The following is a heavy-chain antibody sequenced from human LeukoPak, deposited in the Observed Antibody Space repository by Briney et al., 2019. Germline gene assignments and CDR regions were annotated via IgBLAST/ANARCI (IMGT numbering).Heavy chain of an antibody. J-gene: IGHJ4*02. CDR1: GFTFSSYA. V-gene: IGHV3-23*01. CDR3: ARDRIVGAMGGVDY. CDR2: INNSGGST. D-gene: IGHD1-26*01. Sequence: GGSLRLSCAASGFTFSSYAMNWVRQAPGKGLAWVSGINNSGGSTYYADSVKGRFTISRDNSKNTLYLQMNSLRAEDTAVYYCARDRIVGAMGGVDYWGQGTLVTVSS.